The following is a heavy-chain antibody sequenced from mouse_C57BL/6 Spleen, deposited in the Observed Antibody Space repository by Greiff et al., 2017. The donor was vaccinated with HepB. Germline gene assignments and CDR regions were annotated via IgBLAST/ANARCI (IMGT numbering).Heavy chain of an antibody. CDR2: ISSGGSYT. CDR3: ARREGTLFDY. J-gene: IGHJ2*01. V-gene: IGHV5-6*01. D-gene: IGHD3-3*01. CDR1: GFTFSSYG. Sequence: DVQLVESGGDLVKPGGSLKLSCAASGFTFSSYGMSWVRQTPDKRLEWVATISSGGSYTYYPDSVKGRFTISRDNAKNTLYLQMSSLKSEDTAMYYCARREGTLFDYWGQGTTLTVSS.